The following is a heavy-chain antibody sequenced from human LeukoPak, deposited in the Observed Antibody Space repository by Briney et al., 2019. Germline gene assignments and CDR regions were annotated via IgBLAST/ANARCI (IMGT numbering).Heavy chain of an antibody. V-gene: IGHV4-59*01. D-gene: IGHD3-22*01. CDR2: IYYSGST. CDR3: ARVGYYDSSGYFIPSAAPYYYYYMDV. CDR1: GGSISSYY. J-gene: IGHJ6*03. Sequence: SSETLSLTCTVSGGSISSYYWSWIRQPPGKGLEWIGYIYYSGSTNYNPSLKSRVTISVDTSKNQFSLKLSSVTAADTAVYYCARVGYYDSSGYFIPSAAPYYYYYMDVWGKGTTVTTSS.